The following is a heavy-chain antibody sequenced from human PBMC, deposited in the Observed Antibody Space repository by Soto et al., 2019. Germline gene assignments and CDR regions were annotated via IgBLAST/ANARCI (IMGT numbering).Heavy chain of an antibody. D-gene: IGHD3-22*01. CDR2: ISTFNGKT. CDR3: ARVNEGVYYDSRSYFDY. CDR1: GYKFSSYG. Sequence: QVQLVQSGAEVKKPGASVKVSCKASGYKFSSYGITWVRQAPGQGLEWLGWISTFNGKTIYAQNLQDRVTMTIDASTSAAYLELRSLRSDDTALYYCARVNEGVYYDSRSYFDYWGQGTLVTVSS. V-gene: IGHV1-18*01. J-gene: IGHJ4*02.